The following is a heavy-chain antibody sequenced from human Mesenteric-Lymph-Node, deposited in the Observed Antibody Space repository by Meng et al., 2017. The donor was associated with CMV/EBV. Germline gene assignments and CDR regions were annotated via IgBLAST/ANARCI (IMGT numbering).Heavy chain of an antibody. D-gene: IGHD3-3*01. CDR2: INPNNGYT. CDR1: GYTFTGYY. Sequence: ASVKVSCKASGYTFTGYYMHWVRQAPGQGLEWMGWINPNNGYTYYAQKFRGRVTMTRDTSISTAYMEVSRLTSDDTAVYYCARDRVRGYDFWSGIQDYWGQGALVTVSS. J-gene: IGHJ4*02. V-gene: IGHV1-2*02. CDR3: ARDRVRGYDFWSGIQDY.